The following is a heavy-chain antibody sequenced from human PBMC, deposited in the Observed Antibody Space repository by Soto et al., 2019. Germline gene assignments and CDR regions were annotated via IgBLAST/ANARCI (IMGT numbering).Heavy chain of an antibody. CDR1: GFTFSSYG. CDR3: AKDLTVTVYYYYGMDV. D-gene: IGHD4-17*01. Sequence: QVQLVESGGGVVQPGRSLRLSCAASGFTFSSYGMHWVRQAPGKGLEWVAVISYDGSNKYYADSVKGRFTISRDNSKNTLYLKMNSLRAEDTAVYYCAKDLTVTVYYYYGMDVWGQGTTVTVSS. V-gene: IGHV3-30*18. CDR2: ISYDGSNK. J-gene: IGHJ6*02.